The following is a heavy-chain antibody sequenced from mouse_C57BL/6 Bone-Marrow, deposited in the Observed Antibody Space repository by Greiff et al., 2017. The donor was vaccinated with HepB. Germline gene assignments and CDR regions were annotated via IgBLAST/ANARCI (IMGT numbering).Heavy chain of an antibody. CDR3: ARRLGPLYFDY. D-gene: IGHD4-1*01. Sequence: LVESGASVKISCKASGYAFSSYWMNWVKQRPGKGLEWIGQIYPGDGDTNYNGKFKGKATLTADKSSSTAYMQLSSLTSEDSAVYFCARRLGPLYFDYWGQGTTLTVSS. CDR2: IYPGDGDT. V-gene: IGHV1-80*01. J-gene: IGHJ2*01. CDR1: GYAFSSYW.